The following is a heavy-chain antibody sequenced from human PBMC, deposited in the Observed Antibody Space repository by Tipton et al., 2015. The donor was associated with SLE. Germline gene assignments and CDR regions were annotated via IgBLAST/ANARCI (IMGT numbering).Heavy chain of an antibody. D-gene: IGHD4-23*01. J-gene: IGHJ3*02. Sequence: TLSLTCSVSGGSITRGSYYWSWIRQPAGKGLEWIGGRTNYNPSLKSRVTISLDTSKNQFSLKLISVTAADTAVYYCARVAVVTPRHAIDIWGQGTVVTVSS. CDR2: GRT. CDR1: GGSITRGSYY. V-gene: IGHV4-61*02. CDR3: ARVAVVTPRHAIDI.